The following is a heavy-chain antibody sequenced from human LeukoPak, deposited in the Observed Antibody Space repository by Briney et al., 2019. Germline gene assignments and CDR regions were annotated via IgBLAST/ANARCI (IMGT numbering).Heavy chain of an antibody. CDR1: GFSFSSYE. Sequence: GGSLRLSCAASGFSFSSYEMTWVRQAPGQGLEWVSFISSSGSGKNYADSVKGRFTISRDNAKNSLYLQMNSLRADDTAVYYCARRYYSVDYWGHRTLVTVSS. CDR2: ISSSGSGK. CDR3: ARRYYSVDY. V-gene: IGHV3-48*03. J-gene: IGHJ4*01. D-gene: IGHD4-11*01.